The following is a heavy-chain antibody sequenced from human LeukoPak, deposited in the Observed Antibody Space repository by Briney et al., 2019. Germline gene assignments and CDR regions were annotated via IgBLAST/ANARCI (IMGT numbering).Heavy chain of an antibody. V-gene: IGHV4-39*01. CDR3: ARGYCSGSSCYYFDY. Sequence: SETLSLTCTVSGVSISGNTYYWGWIRQPPGKGLEWIVSIDYSGITYYKASLKSRLTISVDTSKNQFSLKLSSVTATDTAVYYCARGYCSGSSCYYFDYWGQGTLVTVSS. J-gene: IGHJ4*02. CDR2: IDYSGIT. CDR1: GVSISGNTYY. D-gene: IGHD2-15*01.